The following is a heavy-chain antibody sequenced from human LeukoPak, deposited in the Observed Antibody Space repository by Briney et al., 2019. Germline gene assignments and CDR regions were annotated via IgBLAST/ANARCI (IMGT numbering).Heavy chain of an antibody. CDR3: ARDRVGAIQY. J-gene: IGHJ4*02. CDR1: GGSISSSSYY. Sequence: SETLSLTCTVSGGSISSSSYYWGWIRQPPGKGLEWIGSIYYSGSTYYNPSLKSRVTISVDTSKNQFSLKLSSVTAADTAVYYCARDRVGAIQYWGQGTLVTVSS. V-gene: IGHV4-39*07. CDR2: IYYSGST. D-gene: IGHD1-26*01.